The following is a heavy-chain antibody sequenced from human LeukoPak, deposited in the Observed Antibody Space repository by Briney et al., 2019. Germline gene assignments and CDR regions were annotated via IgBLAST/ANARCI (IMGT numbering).Heavy chain of an antibody. V-gene: IGHV1-8*01. CDR2: MNPNSGNT. CDR3: ARKLAMDV. J-gene: IGHJ6*02. CDR1: GYTFTTYD. Sequence: GASVKVSCKASGYTFTTYDINWVRQATGQGLEWMGWMNPNSGNTGYAQKFRGRVTMTRNTSISTAYMELTSLRSEDTATYFCARKLAMDVWGQGTTVTVS.